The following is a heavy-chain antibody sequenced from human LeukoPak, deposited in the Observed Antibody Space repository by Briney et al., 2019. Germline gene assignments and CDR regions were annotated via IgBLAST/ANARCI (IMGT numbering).Heavy chain of an antibody. J-gene: IGHJ5*02. Sequence: PSETLSLTCTVSGGSISSYYWSWIRQPPGKGLEWIGYMFRNGSTNYNPSLKSRVTITPDTSKNQFSLRLTSVTAADTAVYYCAREGTYGWCNWFDPWGQGTLVTVST. D-gene: IGHD6-19*01. CDR1: GGSISSYY. V-gene: IGHV4-59*13. CDR3: AREGTYGWCNWFDP. CDR2: MFRNGST.